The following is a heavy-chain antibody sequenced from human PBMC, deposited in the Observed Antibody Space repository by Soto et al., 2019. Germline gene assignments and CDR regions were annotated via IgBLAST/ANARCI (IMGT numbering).Heavy chain of an antibody. V-gene: IGHV3-13*01. Sequence: GGSLRLSCAASGFTFSSYDMHWVRQATGKGLEWVSAIGTAGDTYYPGSVKGRFTISRENAKNSLYLQMNSLRAEDTAVYYCAREVLYSGYDFYEGVDVWGQGTTVTVSS. CDR2: IGTAGDT. D-gene: IGHD5-12*01. CDR1: GFTFSSYD. J-gene: IGHJ6*02. CDR3: AREVLYSGYDFYEGVDV.